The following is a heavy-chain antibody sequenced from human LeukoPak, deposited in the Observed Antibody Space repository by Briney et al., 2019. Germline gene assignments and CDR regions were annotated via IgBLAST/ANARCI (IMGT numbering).Heavy chain of an antibody. CDR3: AREELPRYFDL. CDR1: GFTFNYAW. V-gene: IGHV3-11*01. Sequence: GGSLRLSCAASGFTFNYAWMNWVRQAPGKGLEWVSYISSSGSTIYYADSVKGRFTISRDNAKNSLYLQMNSLRAEDTAVYYCAREELPRYFDLWGRGTLVTVSS. CDR2: ISSSGSTI. D-gene: IGHD1-26*01. J-gene: IGHJ2*01.